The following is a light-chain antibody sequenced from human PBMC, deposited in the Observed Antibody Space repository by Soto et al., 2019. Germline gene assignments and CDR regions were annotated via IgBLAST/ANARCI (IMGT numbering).Light chain of an antibody. CDR1: QSVSSSY. CDR3: QQYCSSSWT. Sequence: EIVLTQSPGTLSLSPGDRATISCRASQSVSSSYFAWYQQRFGQAPRLLIYAASSRAAGITDGFSGSGSGTDFTLTVSRLEPEDFAVYYCQQYCSSSWTFGQGTKVEIK. J-gene: IGKJ1*01. V-gene: IGKV3-20*01. CDR2: AAS.